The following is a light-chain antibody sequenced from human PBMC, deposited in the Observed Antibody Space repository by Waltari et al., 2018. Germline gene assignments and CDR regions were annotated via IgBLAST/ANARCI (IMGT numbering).Light chain of an antibody. CDR2: DAS. J-gene: IGKJ4*01. V-gene: IGKV1-33*01. CDR1: QDISNY. Sequence: DIQMTQSPSSLSASVGDRVTITCQASQDISNYLNWYQQKPGKAPKLRIYDASNLETGVPSRFSGSGSGTDFTFTISSLQPEDIATYYCQQYDNLPLTFGGGTKVEIK. CDR3: QQYDNLPLT.